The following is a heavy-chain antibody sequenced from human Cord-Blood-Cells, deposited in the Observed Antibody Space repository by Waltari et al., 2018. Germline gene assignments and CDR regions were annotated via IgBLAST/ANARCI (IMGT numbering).Heavy chain of an antibody. CDR2: LNTNTGIP. V-gene: IGHV7-4-1*02. Sequence: QVQLVQSGSELKKPGASVKVSCKASGYTCTSYAMNWMRQAPGQRLEWMGWLNTNTGIPTYAHGFTGRFVFSLDTSVSTAYLQISSLKAEDTAVYYCASQFSSRGSGSYYNDYWGQGTLVTVSS. CDR1: GYTCTSYA. CDR3: ASQFSSRGSGSYYNDY. J-gene: IGHJ4*02. D-gene: IGHD3-10*01.